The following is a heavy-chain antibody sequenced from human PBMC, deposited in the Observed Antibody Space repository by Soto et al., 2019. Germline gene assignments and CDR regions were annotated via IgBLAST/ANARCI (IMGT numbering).Heavy chain of an antibody. D-gene: IGHD3-22*01. Sequence: GGSLRLSCAASGFTFSSYAMHWVRQAPGKGLEWVAVISYDGSNKYYADSVKGRFTISRDNSKNTLYLQMNSLRAEDTAVYYCARGPLITYYYESSGYFLAYWGQGTLVTVSS. CDR2: ISYDGSNK. CDR3: ARGPLITYYYESSGYFLAY. V-gene: IGHV3-30-3*01. J-gene: IGHJ4*02. CDR1: GFTFSSYA.